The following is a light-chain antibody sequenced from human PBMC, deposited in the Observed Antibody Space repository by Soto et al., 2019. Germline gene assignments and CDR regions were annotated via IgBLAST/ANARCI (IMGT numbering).Light chain of an antibody. J-gene: IGKJ1*01. Sequence: ENVLTQSPGTLSLSPGQRATLSCRASQSVSSSYLAWYQQKPGQAPRLLIYLASSRATGIPDRFSGSGSGTDFTLTISRLEPEDFAVYYCQQYGSSPPWTFGQGTKVDIK. CDR2: LAS. V-gene: IGKV3-20*01. CDR3: QQYGSSPPWT. CDR1: QSVSSSY.